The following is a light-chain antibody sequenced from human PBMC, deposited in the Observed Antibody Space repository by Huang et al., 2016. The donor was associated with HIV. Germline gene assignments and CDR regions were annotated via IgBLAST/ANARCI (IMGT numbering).Light chain of an antibody. CDR2: DAA. CDR1: RHIYSY. J-gene: IGKJ3*01. V-gene: IGKV1-33*01. Sequence: DIQMTQSPSSLSASIGDRVTITCRASRHIYSYLNWYQHRPGKAPKLLIYDAANLEVWGPSRFSGSGSGRNYTLIISSLQPEDFATYYCQQYDSLPRTFGPGTKV. CDR3: QQYDSLPRT.